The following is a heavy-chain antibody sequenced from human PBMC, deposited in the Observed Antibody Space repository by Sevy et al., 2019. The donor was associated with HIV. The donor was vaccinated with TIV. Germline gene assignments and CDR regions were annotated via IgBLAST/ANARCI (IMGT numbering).Heavy chain of an antibody. CDR1: GFTFSSYW. CDR2: INSDGSST. D-gene: IGHD5-12*01. CDR3: ARDQGYSGYNYPLYYYYYGMDV. V-gene: IGHV3-74*01. J-gene: IGHJ6*02. Sequence: GGSLRLSCAASGFTFSSYWMHWVRQAPGKGLVWVSRINSDGSSTSYADSVKGRFTISRDNAKNTLYLQMNSLRAEDTAGYYCARDQGYSGYNYPLYYYYYGMDVWGQGTTVTVSS.